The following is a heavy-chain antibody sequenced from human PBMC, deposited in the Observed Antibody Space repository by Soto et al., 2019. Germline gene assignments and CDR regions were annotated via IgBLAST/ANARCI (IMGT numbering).Heavy chain of an antibody. CDR1: GFTFSSEW. CDR2: INKDGSYK. J-gene: IGHJ4*02. CDR3: ARGGLEHFDY. D-gene: IGHD1-1*01. V-gene: IGHV3-74*01. Sequence: VSLSLSCATSGFTFSSEWMHWVRQVPGKGLVWVSRINKDGSYKNYADFVGGRFTISRDDAKSELYLHMDRLRAEDTAVYYCARGGLEHFDYLGQGALVTVSS.